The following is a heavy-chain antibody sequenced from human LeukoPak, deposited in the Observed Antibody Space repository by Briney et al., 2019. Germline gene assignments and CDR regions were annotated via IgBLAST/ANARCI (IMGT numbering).Heavy chain of an antibody. CDR2: INSDGSWT. Sequence: GGSLRLSCAASGNYWMHWVRQAPGKGLVWVSHINSDGSWTGYADSVKGRFTISKDNAKNSLFLQMNSLRAEDTAVYYCARGGVGANPKNFDYWGQGTLVTVSS. CDR3: ARGGVGANPKNFDY. CDR1: GNYW. V-gene: IGHV3-74*01. D-gene: IGHD1-26*01. J-gene: IGHJ4*02.